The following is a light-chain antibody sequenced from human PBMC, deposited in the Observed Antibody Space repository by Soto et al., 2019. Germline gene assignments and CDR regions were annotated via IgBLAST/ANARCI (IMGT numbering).Light chain of an antibody. CDR2: VNSDGSH. Sequence: QSVLTQSPSASASLGASVKLTCTLSSGHSTYAIAWHQQQPKKGPRYLMKVNSDGSHTKGDGIPDRFSGSSSGAERYLTISSLQSEDEADYYCQTWDTDNVVFGGGTKVTVL. J-gene: IGLJ2*01. V-gene: IGLV4-69*01. CDR1: SGHSTYA. CDR3: QTWDTDNVV.